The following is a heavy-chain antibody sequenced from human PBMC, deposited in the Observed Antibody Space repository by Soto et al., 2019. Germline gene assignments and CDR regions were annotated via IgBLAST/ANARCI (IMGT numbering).Heavy chain of an antibody. CDR2: IIPIFGTA. CDR3: AGPPPSGYYRGTFRH. V-gene: IGHV1-69*01. J-gene: IGHJ4*02. CDR1: GGTFSSYA. D-gene: IGHD3-3*01. Sequence: QVQLVQSGAEVKKPGSSVKVSCKASGGTFSSYAISWVRQAPGQGLEWMGGIIPIFGTANYAQKFQGRVTITADESTSTAYIGLSSLRSEDTAVYYCAGPPPSGYYRGTFRHWGQGTLVTVSS.